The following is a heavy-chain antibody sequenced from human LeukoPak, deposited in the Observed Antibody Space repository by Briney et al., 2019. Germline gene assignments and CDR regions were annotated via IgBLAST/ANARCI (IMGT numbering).Heavy chain of an antibody. V-gene: IGHV4-39*01. Sequence: SETLSLTCTVSGGSISGSSYYWDWIRQPPGKGLEWIGNSYCTGITYDNPSLKSRVTISVDTSKNQFSLKLRSVTAADTAVYYCASPAITTFDYWGQGILVTVAS. D-gene: IGHD3-22*01. CDR3: ASPAITTFDY. CDR1: GGSISGSSYY. CDR2: SYCTGIT. J-gene: IGHJ4*02.